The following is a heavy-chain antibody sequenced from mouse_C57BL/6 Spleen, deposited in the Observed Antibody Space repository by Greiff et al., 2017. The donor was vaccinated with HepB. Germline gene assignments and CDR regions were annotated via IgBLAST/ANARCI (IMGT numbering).Heavy chain of an antibody. J-gene: IGHJ4*01. V-gene: IGHV2-6-1*01. CDR3: ARHQTGTKAMDY. CDR1: GFSLTSYG. CDR2: IWSDGST. D-gene: IGHD4-1*01. Sequence: VQLQQSGPGLVAPSQSLSITCTVSGFSLTSYGVHWVRQPPGKGLEWLVVIWSDGSTTYNSALKSRLSISKDNSKSQVVLKMNSLQTDDTAMYYCARHQTGTKAMDYWGQGTSVTVSS.